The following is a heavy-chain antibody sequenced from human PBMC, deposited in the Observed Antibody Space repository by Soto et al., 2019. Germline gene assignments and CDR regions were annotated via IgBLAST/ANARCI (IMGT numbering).Heavy chain of an antibody. CDR1: GGSISSGGYY. V-gene: IGHV4-31*03. D-gene: IGHD4-17*01. CDR2: IYYSGST. CDR3: ASATSDYGDYVWFDP. Sequence: QVQLQESGPGLVKPSQTLSLTCTVSGGSISSGGYYWSWIRQHPGKGLEWIGYIYYSGSTYYNPSLTSRVTITVDTSKNHFPLKLSSVTAADTAVYYCASATSDYGDYVWFDPWGQGTLVTVSS. J-gene: IGHJ5*02.